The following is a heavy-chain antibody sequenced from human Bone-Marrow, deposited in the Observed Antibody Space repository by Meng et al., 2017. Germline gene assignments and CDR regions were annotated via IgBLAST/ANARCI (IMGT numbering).Heavy chain of an antibody. CDR1: GGTFSSYA. CDR3: ARGGSGWYYFDY. J-gene: IGHJ4*02. D-gene: IGHD6-19*01. CDR2: IIPIFGTA. V-gene: IGHV1-69*06. Sequence: QVQLGQSGAEVKKPGSAVKVSCKASGGTFSSYAISWVRQGPGQGLEWMGGIIPIFGTANYAQKFQGRVTITADKSTSTAYMELSSLRSEDTAVYYCARGGSGWYYFDYWGQGTLVTVSS.